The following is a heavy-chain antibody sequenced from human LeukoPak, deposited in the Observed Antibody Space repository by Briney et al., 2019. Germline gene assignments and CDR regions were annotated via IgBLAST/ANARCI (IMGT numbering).Heavy chain of an antibody. V-gene: IGHV3-23*01. D-gene: IGHD2-8*01. Sequence: PGGSLRLSCAGSGFTFSSYAMSGVRQAPGQGLEGVSVISDSGDYTSYADSVRGRFTISRDNSRNTLYLQMISLRPEDTAVYYCAKDTSIGKYCTNGVCSPFDYWGQGTLVTVSS. CDR3: AKDTSIGKYCTNGVCSPFDY. CDR2: ISDSGDYT. CDR1: GFTFSSYA. J-gene: IGHJ4*02.